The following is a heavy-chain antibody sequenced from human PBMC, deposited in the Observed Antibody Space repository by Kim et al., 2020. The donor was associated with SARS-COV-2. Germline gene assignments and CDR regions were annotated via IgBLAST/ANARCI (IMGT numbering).Heavy chain of an antibody. CDR1: GFIFSSAW. V-gene: IGHV3-15*01. CDR3: TTGPVNLGY. Sequence: GGSLRLSCAASGFIFSSAWMTWVRQAPGKGLEWVGCIKSMTAGGTIDYAAPVRGRFTISRDDSKATVYMQMNSLEPEDRDGYYCTTGPVNLGYGGQGTLVSVSS. J-gene: IGHJ4*02. D-gene: IGHD3-22*01. CDR2: IKSMTAGGTI.